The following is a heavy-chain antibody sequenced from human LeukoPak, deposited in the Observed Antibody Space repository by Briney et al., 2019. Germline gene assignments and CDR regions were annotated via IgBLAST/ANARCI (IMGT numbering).Heavy chain of an antibody. Sequence: GGSLRLSCAASGFTFSSYAMNWVRQAPGKGLEWVSAISGSGGSTYYAGSVKGRFTISRDNSKNTLYLQMNSLRAEDTAVYYCAKGTLPIAAMNWFDPWGQGTLVTVSS. D-gene: IGHD6-6*01. J-gene: IGHJ5*02. CDR2: ISGSGGST. CDR1: GFTFSSYA. V-gene: IGHV3-23*01. CDR3: AKGTLPIAAMNWFDP.